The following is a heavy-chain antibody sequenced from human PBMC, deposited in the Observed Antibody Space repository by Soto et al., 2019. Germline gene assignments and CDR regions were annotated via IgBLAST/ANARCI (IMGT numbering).Heavy chain of an antibody. Sequence: PGGSLRLSCAASGFIFSSYLMSWVRQAPGKGLEWVANIKQDGSEKYYVDSVKGRFTISRDNAKNSLYLQMNSLRAEDTAVYYCARDEGWLQPWGQGTLVTVSS. CDR2: IKQDGSEK. D-gene: IGHD5-12*01. CDR3: ARDEGWLQP. J-gene: IGHJ5*02. V-gene: IGHV3-7*05. CDR1: GFIFSSYL.